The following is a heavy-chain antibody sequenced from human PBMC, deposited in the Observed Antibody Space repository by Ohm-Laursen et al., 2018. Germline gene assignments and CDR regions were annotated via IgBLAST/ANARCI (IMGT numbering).Heavy chain of an antibody. Sequence: SLRLSCAASGFTFSSYGMHWVRQAPGKGLEWVAVIWYDGSNKYYADSVKGRFTISRDNSKNTLYLQMNSLRAEDTAVYYCARDLKDGDFFYFDYWGQGTLVTVSS. D-gene: IGHD4-17*01. J-gene: IGHJ4*02. CDR3: ARDLKDGDFFYFDY. V-gene: IGHV3-33*01. CDR2: IWYDGSNK. CDR1: GFTFSSYG.